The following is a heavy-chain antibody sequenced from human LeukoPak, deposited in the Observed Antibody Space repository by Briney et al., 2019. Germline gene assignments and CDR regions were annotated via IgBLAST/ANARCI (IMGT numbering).Heavy chain of an antibody. Sequence: WASVKVSCKASGYTFTSYGISWVRQAPGQGLEWMGWISAYNGNTNYAQKLQGRVTMTTDTSTSTAYMELRSLRSDDTAVYYCARDLYCSGGSCYSDSQTTDYWGQGTLVTVSS. D-gene: IGHD2-15*01. CDR3: ARDLYCSGGSCYSDSQTTDY. CDR1: GYTFTSYG. V-gene: IGHV1-18*01. J-gene: IGHJ4*02. CDR2: ISAYNGNT.